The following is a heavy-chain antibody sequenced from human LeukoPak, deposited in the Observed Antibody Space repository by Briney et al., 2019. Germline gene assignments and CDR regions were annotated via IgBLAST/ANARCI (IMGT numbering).Heavy chain of an antibody. CDR1: GGPIRSYY. CDR3: ARDGYYGSGSYYNVASGGMDV. CDR2: TYYSGST. J-gene: IGHJ6*02. V-gene: IGHV4-59*01. Sequence: SETLSLTCTVSGGPIRSYYWSWIRQPPGKGLEWIGYTYYSGSTNYNPSLKSRVTISVDTPKNQFSLKLSSVTAADTAVYYCARDGYYGSGSYYNVASGGMDVWGQGTTVTVSS. D-gene: IGHD3-10*01.